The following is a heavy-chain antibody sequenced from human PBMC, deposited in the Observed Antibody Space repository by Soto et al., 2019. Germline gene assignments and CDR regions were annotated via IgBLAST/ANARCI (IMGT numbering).Heavy chain of an antibody. CDR1: GFTFSNHW. J-gene: IGHJ6*02. V-gene: IGHV3-7*03. CDR2: INPGGSEE. CDR3: ARGRYGMDV. Sequence: EEQLVESGGGLVQPGESLRLSCAASGFTFSNHWLTWIRQAPGKGLEWVANINPGGSEEYYVESVKGRFTISRDNAKSSASLQMNSLRVEDRAVYCCARGRYGMDVWGQGTTVTVSS.